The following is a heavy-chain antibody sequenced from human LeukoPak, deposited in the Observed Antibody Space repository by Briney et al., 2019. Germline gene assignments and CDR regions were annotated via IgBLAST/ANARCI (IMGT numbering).Heavy chain of an antibody. CDR3: ARDLGYSYGNLNAFDI. Sequence: SQTLSLTCTVSGGSISSGGYYWSWIRQHPGKGLEWIVYIYYSGSTYCNPSLKSRVTISVDTSKNQFSLKLSSVTAADTAVYYCARDLGYSYGNLNAFDIWGQGTMVTVSS. CDR1: GGSISSGGYY. CDR2: IYYSGST. J-gene: IGHJ3*02. D-gene: IGHD5-18*01. V-gene: IGHV4-31*03.